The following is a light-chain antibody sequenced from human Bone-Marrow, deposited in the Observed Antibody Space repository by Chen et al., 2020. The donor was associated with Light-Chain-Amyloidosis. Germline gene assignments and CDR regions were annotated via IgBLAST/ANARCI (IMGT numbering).Light chain of an antibody. CDR1: NIGSKS. CDR3: QVWDRSSDRPV. Sequence: SYVLTQPSSVSVAPGQTATLACGGNNIGSKSVHWYQQTPGQAPLLVVYDDSDRPSGSPGRLSSSNSGTTATLTSSRVEAGDEADYYCQVWDRSSDRPVFGGGTKLTVL. CDR2: DDS. V-gene: IGLV3-21*02. J-gene: IGLJ3*02.